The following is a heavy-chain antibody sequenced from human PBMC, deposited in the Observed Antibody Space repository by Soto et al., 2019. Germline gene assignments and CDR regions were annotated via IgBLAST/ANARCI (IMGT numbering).Heavy chain of an antibody. CDR3: AKVQYAGYYYYGMDV. V-gene: IGHV3-23*01. CDR2: INSGGDT. Sequence: GGSLRLSCAASGFTFSSYGMHWVRQAPGKGLEWVSAINSGGDTYYADSVKGRFTISRDNSKNTLYLQMNSLRAEDTAVYYCAKVQYAGYYYYGMDVWGQGTTVTVSS. J-gene: IGHJ6*02. CDR1: GFTFSSYG. D-gene: IGHD3-10*01.